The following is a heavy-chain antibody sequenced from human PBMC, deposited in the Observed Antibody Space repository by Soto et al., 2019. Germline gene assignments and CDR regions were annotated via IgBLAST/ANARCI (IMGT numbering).Heavy chain of an antibody. CDR3: ARDLDPSGSYYTDY. D-gene: IGHD3-10*01. J-gene: IGHJ4*02. Sequence: ASVKVSCKASGYNFMPYGVDWVRQAPGQGLEWMGWISPWKGNTNYAQSFQGRVTMTTDTSTSTAYMELRSLTSDDTAVYYCARDLDPSGSYYTDYWGPGTLVTVSS. CDR2: ISPWKGNT. V-gene: IGHV1-18*04. CDR1: GYNFMPYG.